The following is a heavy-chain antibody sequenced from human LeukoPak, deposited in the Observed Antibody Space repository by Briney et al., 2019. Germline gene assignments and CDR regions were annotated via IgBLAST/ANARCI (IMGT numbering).Heavy chain of an antibody. J-gene: IGHJ4*02. Sequence: GGSLRLSCAASGFTFTNAWMNWVRQAPGKGLEWVGRIKSKADGETIDYAAPVKGRFTFSRDDSKNMLYLQMNSLKSEDTAVYYCSTLTSRGLSDSWGQGALVTVSS. CDR1: GFTFTNAW. D-gene: IGHD1-20*01. CDR3: STLTSRGLSDS. CDR2: IKSKADGETI. V-gene: IGHV3-15*07.